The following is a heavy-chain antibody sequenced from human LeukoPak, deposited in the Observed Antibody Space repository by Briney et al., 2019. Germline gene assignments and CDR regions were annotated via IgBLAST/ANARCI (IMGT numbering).Heavy chain of an antibody. V-gene: IGHV3-23*01. CDR3: ARDTSWYERVDYFDY. Sequence: PGGSLRLSCAASGFTFSSYAMSWVRQAPGKGLEWVSAISGSGGSTYYADSVKGRFTISRDNSKNTLYLQMNSLRAEDTAVYYCARDTSWYERVDYFDYWGQGTLVTVSS. CDR2: ISGSGGST. J-gene: IGHJ4*02. D-gene: IGHD6-13*01. CDR1: GFTFSSYA.